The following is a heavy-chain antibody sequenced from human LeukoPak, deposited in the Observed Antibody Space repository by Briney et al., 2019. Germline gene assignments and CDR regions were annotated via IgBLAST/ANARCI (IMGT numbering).Heavy chain of an antibody. CDR3: AKVRQQWLTFDYYFDH. D-gene: IGHD6-19*01. CDR1: GFTFSSYA. Sequence: GGSLRLSCAASGFTFSSYAVTWVRQAPGKGLEWVSAISGSGGSTYYADSVKGRFTISRDNSKNTMYLQMNSLRAEDTALYYCAKVRQQWLTFDYYFDHWGQGTLVTVSS. J-gene: IGHJ4*02. CDR2: ISGSGGST. V-gene: IGHV3-23*01.